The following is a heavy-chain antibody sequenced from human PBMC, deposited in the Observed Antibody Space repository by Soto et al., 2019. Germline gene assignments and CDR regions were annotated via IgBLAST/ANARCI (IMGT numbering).Heavy chain of an antibody. CDR3: ARDIAVAGKYWYFDL. CDR2: INSDGSST. D-gene: IGHD6-19*01. CDR1: GFTFSSYW. Sequence: EVQLVESGGGLVQPGGSLRLSCAASGFTFSSYWMHWVRQAPGKGLVWVSRINSDGSSTSYADSVKGRFTISRDNAKNTLYLQMNSLRDEDTAVYYCARDIAVAGKYWYFDLWGRGTLVTVSS. V-gene: IGHV3-74*01. J-gene: IGHJ2*01.